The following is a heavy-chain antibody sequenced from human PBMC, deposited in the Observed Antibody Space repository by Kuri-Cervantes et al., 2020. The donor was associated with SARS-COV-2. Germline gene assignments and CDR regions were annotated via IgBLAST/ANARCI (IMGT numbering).Heavy chain of an antibody. Sequence: GGSLRLSCAASGFTFSSYGMHWVRQAPGKGLEWVAFIRYGGSNKYYADSVKGRFTISRDNSKNTLYLQMNSLRAEDTAVYYCRVWVPAATSDYWGQGTLVTVSS. CDR3: RVWVPAATSDY. CDR2: IRYGGSNK. V-gene: IGHV3-30*02. CDR1: GFTFSSYG. J-gene: IGHJ4*02. D-gene: IGHD2-2*01.